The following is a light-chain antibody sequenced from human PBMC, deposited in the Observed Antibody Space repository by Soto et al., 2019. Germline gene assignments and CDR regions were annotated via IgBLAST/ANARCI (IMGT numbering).Light chain of an antibody. CDR1: QSVSSSC. Sequence: EIVLTQSPGTLSLSPGERATLSCRDSQSVSSSCLAWYQQKPGQAPRLLIYGASSRATGIPYRXSGSXSGXXXXXXXXXXXPXDFAXXYCQQXGSSPGTFGQGTKVE. CDR2: GAS. CDR3: QQXGSSPGT. J-gene: IGKJ1*01. V-gene: IGKV3-20*01.